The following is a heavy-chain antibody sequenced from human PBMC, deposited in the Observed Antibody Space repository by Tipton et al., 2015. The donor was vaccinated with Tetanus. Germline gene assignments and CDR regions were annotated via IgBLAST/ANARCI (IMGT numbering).Heavy chain of an antibody. V-gene: IGHV3-74*01. CDR2: IKSDGITT. Sequence: GSLRLSCVASGFTFSTSWMHWVRQVPGKGLEWVSRIKSDGITTSYLDSVKGRFTISRDNSKNTVYLQMNSLRAEDTAVYYCARELDCSGGGCYSYGLDVWGQGTTVTVSS. CDR1: GFTFSTSW. D-gene: IGHD2-15*01. J-gene: IGHJ6*02. CDR3: ARELDCSGGGCYSYGLDV.